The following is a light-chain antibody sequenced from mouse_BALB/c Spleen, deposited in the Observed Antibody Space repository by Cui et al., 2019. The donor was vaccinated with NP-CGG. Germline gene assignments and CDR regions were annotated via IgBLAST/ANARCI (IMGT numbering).Light chain of an antibody. CDR3: ALWYSNHWV. V-gene: IGLV1*01. J-gene: IGLJ1*01. Sequence: QAVVTQEPALTTSPGETVTLTCRSSTGTVTTSNYANGVQEKPDHLVTGLIGGTNNRVPGVPARFSGSLIGDKAALTITGAQTEDEAVYFCALWYSNHWVFGGGTKLTVL. CDR2: GTN. CDR1: TGTVTTSNY.